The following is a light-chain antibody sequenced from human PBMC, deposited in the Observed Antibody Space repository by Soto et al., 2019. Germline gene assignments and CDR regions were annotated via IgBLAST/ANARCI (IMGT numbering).Light chain of an antibody. J-gene: IGLJ3*02. CDR3: CSYAGSSSV. CDR2: EVS. V-gene: IGLV2-23*02. Sequence: QSALTQPASVSGSPGQSITISCTGTSSDVGSYNLVSWYQQHPGKAPKLMIYEVSKRPSGVSTRFSGSKSGNTASLTISGLQAEDEADYYCCSYAGSSSVFGGGTKVTVL. CDR1: SSDVGSYNL.